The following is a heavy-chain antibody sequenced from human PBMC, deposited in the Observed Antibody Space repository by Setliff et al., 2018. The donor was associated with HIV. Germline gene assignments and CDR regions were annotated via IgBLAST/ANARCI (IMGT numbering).Heavy chain of an antibody. CDR1: GGSIISYY. D-gene: IGHD3-3*01. CDR3: TTARVDYFDY. J-gene: IGHJ4*01. Sequence: PLETLSLTCTVSGGSIISYYWNWIRQPAGQGLEWIGRIRMKSNIYETVYAESVKGRFTISRDDSQNTAFLQMNSLKSEDTAAYYCTTARVDYFDYWGQGALVTVSS. CDR2: IRMKSNIYET. V-gene: IGHV3-73*01.